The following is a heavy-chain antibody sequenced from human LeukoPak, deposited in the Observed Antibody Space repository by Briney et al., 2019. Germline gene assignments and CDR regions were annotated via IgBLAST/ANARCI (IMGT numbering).Heavy chain of an antibody. V-gene: IGHV1-69*05. CDR1: GGTFSSYA. Sequence: SVKVSCKASGGTFSSYAISWVRQAPGQGLEWIGRIIPIFGTANYAQKFQGRVTITTDESTSTAYMELSSLRSEDTAVYYCARGMRGSGYYHDYWGQGTLVTVSS. J-gene: IGHJ4*02. D-gene: IGHD3-22*01. CDR3: ARGMRGSGYYHDY. CDR2: IIPIFGTA.